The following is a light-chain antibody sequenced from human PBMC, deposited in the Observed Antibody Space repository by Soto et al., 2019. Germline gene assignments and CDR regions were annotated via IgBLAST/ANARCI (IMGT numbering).Light chain of an antibody. V-gene: IGLV2-8*01. CDR1: SSDVGGYNY. Sequence: QSVLTQPPSASGSPGQSVTISCIGTSSDVGGYNYVSWYQQHPGKAPKLMIYEVSKRPSGVPDRFSGSKSGNTASLTVSGLQAVEEADYYCSSYVARNNFGVFGGGTKLTVL. J-gene: IGLJ2*01. CDR3: SSYVARNNFGV. CDR2: EVS.